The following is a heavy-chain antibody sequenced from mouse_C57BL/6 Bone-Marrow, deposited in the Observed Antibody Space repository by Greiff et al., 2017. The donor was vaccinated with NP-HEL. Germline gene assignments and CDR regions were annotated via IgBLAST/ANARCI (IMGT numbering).Heavy chain of an antibody. CDR1: GYTFTSYW. J-gene: IGHJ4*01. CDR3: ASDDGYYFYAMDY. Sequence: VQLQQPGAELVKPGASVKLSCKASGYTFTSYWMQWVKQRPGQGLEWIGEIDPSDSYTNYNQKFKGKATITADTSSNTAYLQLSSLTSEDTAIYYCASDDGYYFYAMDYWGQGTSVTVSS. D-gene: IGHD2-3*01. CDR2: IDPSDSYT. V-gene: IGHV1-50*01.